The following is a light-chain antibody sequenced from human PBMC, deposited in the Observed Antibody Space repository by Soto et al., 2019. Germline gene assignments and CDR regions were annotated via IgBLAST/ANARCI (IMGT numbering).Light chain of an antibody. V-gene: IGKV1-6*01. CDR2: ATS. CDR3: LQDFNYPWT. Sequence: AIQVTQSPSSLSASVGDRVTITCRASQDIRSDLGWYQQKPGKAPKLLIFATSTLQSGVPSRFSGTGSGTDFTLTISSLQPEDFATHYCLQDFNYPWTFGQGIKVDIX. J-gene: IGKJ1*01. CDR1: QDIRSD.